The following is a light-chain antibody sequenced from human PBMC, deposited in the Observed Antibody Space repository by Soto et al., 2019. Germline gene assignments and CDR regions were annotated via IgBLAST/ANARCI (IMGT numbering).Light chain of an antibody. V-gene: IGKV3-11*01. CDR2: DAS. J-gene: IGKJ3*01. CDR1: QNIGNF. Sequence: EIVLTQSPSNMSLSPGERATLSCRASQNIGNFLAWYQHKPGQAPRLLIYDASKRAPGIPARFSGSGSGTDFTLTISSLEPADFAVYYCQQRTTWPPLFAFGPGTRVDIK. CDR3: QQRTTWPPLFA.